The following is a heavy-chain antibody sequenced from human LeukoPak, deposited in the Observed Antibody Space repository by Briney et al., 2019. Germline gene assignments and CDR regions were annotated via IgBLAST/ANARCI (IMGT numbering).Heavy chain of an antibody. CDR3: ARGYDGSGYYYRNWYFDL. J-gene: IGHJ2*01. D-gene: IGHD3-22*01. Sequence: SETLSLTCTVSGGSTSSYYWSWIRQPPGKGLEWIGYIYYSGSTNYNPSLKSRVTISVDTSKNQFSLKLSSVTAADTAVYYCARGYDGSGYYYRNWYFDLCGRGTLVTVSS. V-gene: IGHV4-59*08. CDR1: GGSTSSYY. CDR2: IYYSGST.